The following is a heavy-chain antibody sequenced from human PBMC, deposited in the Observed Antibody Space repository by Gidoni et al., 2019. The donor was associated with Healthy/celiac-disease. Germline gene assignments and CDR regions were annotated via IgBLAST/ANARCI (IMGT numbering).Heavy chain of an antibody. V-gene: IGHV3-9*01. CDR2: ISWNSGSI. CDR3: AKGPHIAAAGVDY. CDR1: GFTFDDYA. J-gene: IGHJ4*02. Sequence: EVQLVESGGGLVQPGRSLRLSCAASGFTFDDYAMHWVRQAPGKGLEWVSGISWNSGSIGYADSVKGRFTISRDNAKNSLYLQMNSLRAEDTALYYCAKGPHIAAAGVDYWGQGTLVTVSS. D-gene: IGHD6-13*01.